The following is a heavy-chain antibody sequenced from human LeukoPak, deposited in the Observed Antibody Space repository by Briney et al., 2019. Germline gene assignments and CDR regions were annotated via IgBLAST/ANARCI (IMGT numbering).Heavy chain of an antibody. CDR2: ISYDGSNK. CDR1: GFTFSSYA. J-gene: IGHJ4*02. CDR3: ASVAAGMPPY. D-gene: IGHD2-2*01. Sequence: GRSLRLSCAASGFTFSSYAMHWVRQAPGKGLEWVAVISYDGSNKYYADSVKGRFTISRDNSKNTLYLQINSLIAEDTAVYYCASVAAGMPPYWGQGTLVTVSS. V-gene: IGHV3-30*04.